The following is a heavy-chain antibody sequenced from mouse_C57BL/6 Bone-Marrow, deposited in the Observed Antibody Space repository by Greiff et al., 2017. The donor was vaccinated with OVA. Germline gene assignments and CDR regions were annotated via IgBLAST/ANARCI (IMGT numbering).Heavy chain of an antibody. CDR2: IDPSDSYT. D-gene: IGHD2-4*01. V-gene: IGHV1-69*01. CDR3: AREYYDYLYYAMDY. CDR1: GYTFTSYW. Sequence: VQLQQSGAELVMPGASVKLSCKASGYTFTSYWMHWVKQRPGQGLEWIGEIDPSDSYTNYNQKFKGKSTLTVDKSSSTAYMQLSSLTSEDSAVYYCAREYYDYLYYAMDYWGQGTSVTVSS. J-gene: IGHJ4*01.